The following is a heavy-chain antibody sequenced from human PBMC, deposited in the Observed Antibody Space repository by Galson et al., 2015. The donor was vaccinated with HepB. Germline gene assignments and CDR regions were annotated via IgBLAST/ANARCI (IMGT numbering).Heavy chain of an antibody. V-gene: IGHV2-70*11. CDR1: GFSLSTSGMC. D-gene: IGHD5-18*01. CDR3: ARILLSSGYSYGPIGMDV. CDR2: IDWDDDK. J-gene: IGHJ6*02. Sequence: PALVKPTQTLTLTCTFSGFSLSTSGMCVSWIRQPPGKALEWLARIDWDDDKYYSTSLKTRLTISKDTSKNQVVLTMTNMDPVDTATYYCARILLSSGYSYGPIGMDVWGQGTTVTVSS.